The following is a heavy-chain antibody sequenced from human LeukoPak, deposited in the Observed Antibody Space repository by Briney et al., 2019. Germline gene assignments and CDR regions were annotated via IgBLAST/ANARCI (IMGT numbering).Heavy chain of an antibody. D-gene: IGHD5-18*01. CDR3: AKDGRWVQLWGRYYYYGMDV. Sequence: GGSLRLSCAASGFTFSSYGMHWVRQAPGKGLEWVAVISYDGSNKYYADSVKGRFTISRDNSKNTLYLQMNSLRAEDTAVYYCAKDGRWVQLWGRYYYYGMDVWGKGTTVTVSS. J-gene: IGHJ6*04. CDR2: ISYDGSNK. V-gene: IGHV3-30*18. CDR1: GFTFSSYG.